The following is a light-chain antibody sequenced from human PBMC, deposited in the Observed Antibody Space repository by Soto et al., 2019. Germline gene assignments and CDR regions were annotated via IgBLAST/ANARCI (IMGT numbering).Light chain of an antibody. CDR3: QQRSKWPPRIT. J-gene: IGKJ5*01. CDR2: DAS. CDR1: QSISSW. Sequence: IQRTQSPSTLSASVGERVTITCRASQSISSWLAGYQQKPGKAPKLLIYDASSLESGVPSRLSGSGSATEFTLTSSSLQPEEFAVYYGQQRSKWPPRITFGQGTRLEIK. V-gene: IGKV1-5*01.